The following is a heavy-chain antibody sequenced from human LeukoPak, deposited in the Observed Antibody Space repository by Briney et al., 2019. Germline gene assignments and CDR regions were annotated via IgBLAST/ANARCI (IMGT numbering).Heavy chain of an antibody. V-gene: IGHV4-59*01. CDR3: ARVRRDGYIQLDY. CDR1: GGSISSYY. Sequence: PSETLSLICTVSGGSISSYYWSWVPQPPGKGLEWMRYIYYSGSTNYNPSLTGRGTISVDPSKNQFSLKLSSGTAADTAVYYCARVRRDGYIQLDYWGQGTLVTVSS. J-gene: IGHJ4*02. D-gene: IGHD5-24*01. CDR2: IYYSGST.